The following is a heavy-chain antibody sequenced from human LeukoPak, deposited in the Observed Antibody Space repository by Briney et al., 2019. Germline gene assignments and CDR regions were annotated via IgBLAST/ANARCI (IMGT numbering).Heavy chain of an antibody. Sequence: SQTLSLTCTVSGGSISSGDYYWSWIRQPPGKGLEWIGYIYYSGSTYYNPSLKSRVTISVDTSKNQFSLKLSSVTAADTAAYYCARDRGDSTLDYWGQGTLVTVSS. D-gene: IGHD4-17*01. CDR2: IYYSGST. CDR3: ARDRGDSTLDY. J-gene: IGHJ4*02. CDR1: GGSISSGDYY. V-gene: IGHV4-30-4*01.